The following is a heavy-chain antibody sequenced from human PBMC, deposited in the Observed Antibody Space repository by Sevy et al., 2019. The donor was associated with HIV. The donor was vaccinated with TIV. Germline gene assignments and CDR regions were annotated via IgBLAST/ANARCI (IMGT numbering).Heavy chain of an antibody. D-gene: IGHD3-10*01. CDR1: GYSISSGYY. J-gene: IGHJ4*02. CDR2: IYHSGST. V-gene: IGHV4-38-2*01. CDR3: ARVYYYGSGSPNYYFDY. Sequence: SETLSLTCAVSGYSISSGYYWGWIRQPPGKGLEWIGSIYHSGSTYYNPSLKSRVTISVDTSKNQFSLKLSSVTAADTAVYYCARVYYYGSGSPNYYFDYRGQGTLVTVSS.